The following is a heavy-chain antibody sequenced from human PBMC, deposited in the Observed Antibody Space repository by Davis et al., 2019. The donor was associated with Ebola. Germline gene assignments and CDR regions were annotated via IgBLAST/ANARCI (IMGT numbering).Heavy chain of an antibody. J-gene: IGHJ4*02. V-gene: IGHV4-4*07. CDR3: ARTPQYTRYGSYFDY. Sequence: SETLSLTCTVSGGSISIYYWSWIRQPAGKGLEWIGRIYTSGSTNYNPSLKSRVTISRDTSKNQFSLNVNSVTAADTAIYYCARTPQYTRYGSYFDYWGQGALVTVSS. D-gene: IGHD4-17*01. CDR2: IYTSGST. CDR1: GGSISIYY.